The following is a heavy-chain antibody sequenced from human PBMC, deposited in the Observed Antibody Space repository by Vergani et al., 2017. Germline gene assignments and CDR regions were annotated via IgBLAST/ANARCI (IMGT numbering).Heavy chain of an antibody. CDR3: SGGFGWDSSGYYCRQPAGVSDY. J-gene: IGHJ4*02. V-gene: IGHV3-30*02. CDR1: GFTFSDYG. CDR2: IRYDGSNE. Sequence: QAQPVESGGGVVQPGGSLRLSCAASGFTFSDYGMHWVRQAPGQGQEWVAFIRYDGSNEYYADSVKGRFTIPRDNSKNTLYLQLESLGGEDTAVYYCSGGFGWDSSGYYCRQPAGVSDYWGQGTLVTVSA. D-gene: IGHD3-22*01.